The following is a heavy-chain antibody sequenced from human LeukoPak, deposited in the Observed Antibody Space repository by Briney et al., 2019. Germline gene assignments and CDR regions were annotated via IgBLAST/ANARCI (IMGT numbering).Heavy chain of an antibody. CDR3: AKDLVLRYFDWLLGYYFDY. Sequence: HPGGSLRLSCAASGFTFSDYYMSWVRQAPGKGLEWVSAISGSGGSTYYADSVKGRFTISRDNSKNTLYLQMNSLRAEDTAVCYCAKDLVLRYFDWLLGYYFDYWGQGTLVTVSS. D-gene: IGHD3-9*01. J-gene: IGHJ4*02. V-gene: IGHV3-23*01. CDR1: GFTFSDYY. CDR2: ISGSGGST.